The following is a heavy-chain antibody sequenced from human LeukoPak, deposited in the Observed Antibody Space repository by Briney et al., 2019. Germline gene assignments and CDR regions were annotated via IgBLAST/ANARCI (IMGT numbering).Heavy chain of an antibody. J-gene: IGHJ4*02. D-gene: IGHD5-18*01. Sequence: GGSLRLSCAASGFTFSSAWMSWVRQAPGKGLEWVGRIKSKTDGGTTDYAAPVKGRFTISRDDSKNTLYLQMNSLKTEDTAVYYCTTDSTAGGYSYGYDYFDYWGQGTLVTVSS. CDR1: GFTFSSAW. V-gene: IGHV3-15*01. CDR2: IKSKTDGGTT. CDR3: TTDSTAGGYSYGYDYFDY.